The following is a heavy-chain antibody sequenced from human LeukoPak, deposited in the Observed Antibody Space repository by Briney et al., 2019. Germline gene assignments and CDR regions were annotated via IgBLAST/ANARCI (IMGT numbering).Heavy chain of an antibody. CDR3: ARDRQAERDFDY. CDR2: IIPIFGTA. D-gene: IGHD5-24*01. CDR1: GGTFSSYA. J-gene: IGHJ4*02. Sequence: SVKVSCKASGGTFSSYAISLVRQAPGQGLEWMGRIIPIFGTANYAQKFQGRVTITTDESTSTAYMELSSLRSEDTAVYYCARDRQAERDFDYWGQGTLVTVSS. V-gene: IGHV1-69*05.